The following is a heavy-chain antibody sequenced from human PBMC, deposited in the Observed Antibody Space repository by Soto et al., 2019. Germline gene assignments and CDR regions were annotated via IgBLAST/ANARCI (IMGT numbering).Heavy chain of an antibody. V-gene: IGHV4-31*03. CDR2: IYYSGST. J-gene: IGHJ5*02. D-gene: IGHD1-26*01. Sequence: SETLSLTCTVSGGSISSGCYYWTWIRQHPGKGLEWIGYIYYSGSTYYNPSLKSRVTISVDTSKNQFSLKLSSVTAADTAVYYCARAGIVATTQLGWFDPWGQGTLVTVSS. CDR3: ARAGIVATTQLGWFDP. CDR1: GGSISSGCYY.